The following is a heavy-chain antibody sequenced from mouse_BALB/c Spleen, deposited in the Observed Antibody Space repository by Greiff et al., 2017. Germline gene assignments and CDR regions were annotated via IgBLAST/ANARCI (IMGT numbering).Heavy chain of an antibody. J-gene: IGHJ2*01. D-gene: IGHD2-2*01. CDR3: AREWLRTFDY. V-gene: IGHV2-9*02. CDR2: IWAGGST. CDR1: GFSLTSYG. Sequence: VQGVESGPGLVAPSQSLSITCTVSGFSLTSYGVHWVRQPPGKGLEWLGVIWAGGSTNYNSALMSRLSISKDNSKSQVFLKMNSLQTDDTAMYYCAREWLRTFDYWGQGTTLTVSS.